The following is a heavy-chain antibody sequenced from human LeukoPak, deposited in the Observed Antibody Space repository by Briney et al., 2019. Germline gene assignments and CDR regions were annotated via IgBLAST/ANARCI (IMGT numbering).Heavy chain of an antibody. D-gene: IGHD4-23*01. V-gene: IGHV1-46*01. Sequence: ASVKVSCKASGYTFTSYYMHWVRQAPGQGLEWMGIINPSGGSTSYAQKFQGRVTITRDTSTSTVYMELSSLRSEDTAVYYCARVGYSGNFDYWGQGTLVTVSS. CDR3: ARVGYSGNFDY. J-gene: IGHJ4*02. CDR1: GYTFTSYY. CDR2: INPSGGST.